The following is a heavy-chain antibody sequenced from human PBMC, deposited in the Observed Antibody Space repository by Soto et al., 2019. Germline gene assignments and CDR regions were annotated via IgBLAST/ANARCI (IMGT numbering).Heavy chain of an antibody. Sequence: PGGSLRLSCAASGFTFSSYAMSWVRQAPGKGLEWVSAISGSGATIFYADSVKGRITISRDKSKKRVFLQMNSLRAEDTAVYYCARSEVLNSGYDPPRYNGLDVWGQGTTVTVSS. CDR3: ARSEVLNSGYDPPRYNGLDV. V-gene: IGHV3-23*01. CDR1: GFTFSSYA. J-gene: IGHJ6*02. CDR2: ISGSGATI. D-gene: IGHD5-12*01.